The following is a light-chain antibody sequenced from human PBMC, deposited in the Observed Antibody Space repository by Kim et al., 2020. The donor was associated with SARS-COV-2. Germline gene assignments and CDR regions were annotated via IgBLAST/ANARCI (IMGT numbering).Light chain of an antibody. CDR3: QAWDINTVV. CDR2: QDT. J-gene: IGLJ2*01. CDR1: KLGDKY. V-gene: IGLV3-1*01. Sequence: SYELTQPPSMSVSPGQTASITCSGDKLGDKYTCWYQQKAGQSPVLVIYQDTKRPSGIPERFSGSNSGNTATLTISGTQAMVEADYFCQAWDINTVVFGGGTQLTVL.